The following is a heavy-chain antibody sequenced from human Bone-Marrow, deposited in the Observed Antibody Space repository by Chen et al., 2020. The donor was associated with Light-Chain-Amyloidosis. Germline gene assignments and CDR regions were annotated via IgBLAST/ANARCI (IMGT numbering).Heavy chain of an antibody. CDR3: VKSLIPSRYLYHYYMDV. D-gene: IGHD1-1*01. CDR2: ISSNSGSI. J-gene: IGHJ6*03. CDR1: GFTFNDYA. Sequence: EVQLVESGGGLVQPGRSLILSCAASGFTFNDYAMYWVRQGPGKGLEWVSGISSNSGSIGYADSVKGRFSISRDNAKNYLHLQMNSLRPEDTALYYCVKSLIPSRYLYHYYMDVWGKGTTVIVSS. V-gene: IGHV3-9*01.